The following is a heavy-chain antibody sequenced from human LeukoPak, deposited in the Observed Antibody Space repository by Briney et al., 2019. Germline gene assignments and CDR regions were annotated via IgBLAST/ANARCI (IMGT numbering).Heavy chain of an antibody. CDR3: AKGGYYYGSGSFY. D-gene: IGHD3-10*01. CDR2: ISGSGGST. Sequence: GGTLRLSCAASGFTFSSYGMSWVRQAPGKGLEWVSAISGSGGSTYYADSVKGRFTISRDNSKSTLYLQMNSLRAEDTAVYYCAKGGYYYGSGSFYWGQGTLITVSS. J-gene: IGHJ4*02. CDR1: GFTFSSYG. V-gene: IGHV3-23*01.